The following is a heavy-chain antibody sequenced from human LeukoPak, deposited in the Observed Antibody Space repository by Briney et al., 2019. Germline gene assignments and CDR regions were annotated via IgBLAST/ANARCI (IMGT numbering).Heavy chain of an antibody. V-gene: IGHV3-7*03. Sequence: GGSLRLSCAASGFTFSRYWMTWVRQAPGKGLEWVANIKQDGSKRNYVDSVKGRFTISRDNAKNSLYLQMNSLRAEDTAVYYCATPLDYYDSSGYHQGGDWGQGTLVTVSS. D-gene: IGHD3-22*01. J-gene: IGHJ4*02. CDR1: GFTFSRYW. CDR3: ATPLDYYDSSGYHQGGD. CDR2: IKQDGSKR.